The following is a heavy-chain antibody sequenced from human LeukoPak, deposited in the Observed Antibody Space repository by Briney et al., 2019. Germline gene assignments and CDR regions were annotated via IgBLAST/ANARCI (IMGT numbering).Heavy chain of an antibody. CDR2: ISSSGSII. V-gene: IGHV3-48*03. Sequence: PGGSLRLSCAASGFTFSSYEMNWVPQAPGKGLEWVSYISSSGSIIYYADSLKGRFTISRDNSKNSLYLQMNSLRAEDTAVYYCARDKEGGGSTDYYHDAFDIWGQGTMVTVSS. J-gene: IGHJ3*02. CDR3: ARDKEGGGSTDYYHDAFDI. CDR1: GFTFSSYE. D-gene: IGHD3-9*01.